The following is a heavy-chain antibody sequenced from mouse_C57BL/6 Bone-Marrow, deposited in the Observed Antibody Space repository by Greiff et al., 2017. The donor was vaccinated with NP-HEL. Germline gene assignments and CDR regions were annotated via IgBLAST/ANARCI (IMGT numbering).Heavy chain of an antibody. J-gene: IGHJ4*01. V-gene: IGHV1-62-2*01. CDR2: FYPGGGSI. CDR3: ARHECGSSYDAMDY. Sequence: QVQLQQSGAELVKPGASVKLSCKASGYTFTEYTIHWVKQRSGQGLEWLGWFYPGGGSIKYNEKFKDKATLTAEKSSSTVYMELSRLTSEDSAVYFCARHECGSSYDAMDYWGQGTSVTVSS. D-gene: IGHD1-1*01. CDR1: GYTFTEYT.